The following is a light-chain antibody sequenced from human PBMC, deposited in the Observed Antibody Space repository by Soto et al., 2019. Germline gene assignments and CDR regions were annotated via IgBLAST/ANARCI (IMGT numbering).Light chain of an antibody. V-gene: IGLV1-44*01. CDR1: SSNIGSNT. J-gene: IGLJ2*01. CDR2: SNN. CDR3: AAWDDSLNAVV. Sequence: QAVVTQPPSASGTPGQRVTISCSGSSSNIGSNTVNWYQQLPGTAPKLLIYSNNHRPSGVPDRFSGSKSGTSASLAISGLQSEDSADYYCAAWDDSLNAVVFGGGTKLTVL.